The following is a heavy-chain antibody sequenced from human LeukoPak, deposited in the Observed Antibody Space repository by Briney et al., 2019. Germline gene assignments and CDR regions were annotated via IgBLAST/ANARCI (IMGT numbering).Heavy chain of an antibody. V-gene: IGHV4-30-4*01. CDR1: GVSISSGDYY. J-gene: IGHJ3*02. D-gene: IGHD3-22*01. Sequence: SETLSLTCTVSGVSISSGDYYWSWIRQPPGKGLEWIGYIYYSGSTYYNPSLKSRVTISVDTSKNQFSLKLSSVTAADTAVYYCARDHPPDYYDISSGFDIWGQGTMVTVSS. CDR3: ARDHPPDYYDISSGFDI. CDR2: IYYSGST.